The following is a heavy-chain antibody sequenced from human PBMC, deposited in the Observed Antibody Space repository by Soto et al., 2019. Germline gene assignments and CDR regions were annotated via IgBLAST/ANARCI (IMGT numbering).Heavy chain of an antibody. D-gene: IGHD3-9*01. CDR3: AKPSHEMLTGYSPFYH. Sequence: GGSLRLSCVASGFTFSGYAMSCVPQAPGKGLQWVSAIRDTGGYTYYADSVKGRFTISRDNSKSTLFLQMDSLTDYDSALYYCAKPSHEMLTGYSPFYHWGQGTLVTVSS. V-gene: IGHV3-23*01. CDR2: IRDTGGYT. CDR1: GFTFSGYA. J-gene: IGHJ1*01.